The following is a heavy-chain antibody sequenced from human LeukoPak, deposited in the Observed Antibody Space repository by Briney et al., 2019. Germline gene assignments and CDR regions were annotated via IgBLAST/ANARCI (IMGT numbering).Heavy chain of an antibody. Sequence: GGSLRLSCAASGFTFNSYAMSWVRQAPGKGLEWVSSISASGDSKYYPDSVKRRSTISRDNSKNTRYLQMNSRRAEDTAVYYCARFSGYGYAPYLGADVWGKGTTVTVSS. CDR3: ARFSGYGYAPYLGADV. V-gene: IGHV3-23*01. CDR2: ISASGDSK. CDR1: GFTFNSYA. D-gene: IGHD5-18*01. J-gene: IGHJ6*04.